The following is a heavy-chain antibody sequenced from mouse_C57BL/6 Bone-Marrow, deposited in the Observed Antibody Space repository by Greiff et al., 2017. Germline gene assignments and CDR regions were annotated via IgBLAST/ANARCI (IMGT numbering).Heavy chain of an antibody. Sequence: EVQLVESGPGLAKPSQTLSLTCSVTGYSITSDYWNWIRKFPGNKLEYMGYISYSGSTYYNPSLKSRISITRDTSKNQYYLQLNSVTTEDTATYYCARSPYYGSSPRYWYFDVWGTGTTVTVSS. CDR2: ISYSGST. V-gene: IGHV3-8*01. J-gene: IGHJ1*03. CDR1: GYSITSDY. CDR3: ARSPYYGSSPRYWYFDV. D-gene: IGHD1-1*01.